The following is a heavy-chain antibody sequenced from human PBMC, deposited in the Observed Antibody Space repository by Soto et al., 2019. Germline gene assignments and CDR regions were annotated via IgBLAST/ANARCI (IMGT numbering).Heavy chain of an antibody. CDR1: GGSISSYY. CDR2: IYTSGGT. Sequence: QVQLQESGPGLVKPSETLSLTCTVSGGSISSYYWSWIRQPAGQGLEWIGRIYTSGGTNYNPSLRCRVTMSVDTSKNQFALKLSSVTAADTAVYYWARLTDFWSGYSYYWYFDLWGRGTLVTVSS. J-gene: IGHJ2*01. V-gene: IGHV4-4*07. D-gene: IGHD3-3*01. CDR3: ARLTDFWSGYSYYWYFDL.